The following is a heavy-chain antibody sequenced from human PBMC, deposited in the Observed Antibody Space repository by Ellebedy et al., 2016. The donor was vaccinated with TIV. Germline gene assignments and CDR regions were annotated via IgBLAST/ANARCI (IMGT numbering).Heavy chain of an antibody. J-gene: IGHJ3*02. CDR1: GFTFSSYF. CDR3: AREGGNSGSYVDAFDI. D-gene: IGHD1-26*01. Sequence: GGSLRLXXAASGFTFSSYFIHWVRQAPGKGLDWVASLSYDGNDKYYADSVKGRFTVSRDNSKNTLYLQMNSLRAEDSAMYYCAREGGNSGSYVDAFDIWGQGTMVTVSS. CDR2: LSYDGNDK. V-gene: IGHV3-30-3*01.